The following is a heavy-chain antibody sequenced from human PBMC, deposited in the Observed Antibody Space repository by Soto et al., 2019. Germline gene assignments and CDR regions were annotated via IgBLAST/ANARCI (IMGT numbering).Heavy chain of an antibody. J-gene: IGHJ4*01. CDR3: ARDLGQQLVDY. CDR1: GYTFTSYY. D-gene: IGHD6-13*01. Sequence: ASVKVSCKASGYTFTSYYMHWVRQAPGQGLEWMGVSNPSGGSNPSGGSTYYAQKLQGRVTMTTDTSTSTAYMELRSLRSDDTAVYYFARDLGQQLVDYWG. V-gene: IGHV1-46*01. CDR2: SNPSGGSNPSGGST.